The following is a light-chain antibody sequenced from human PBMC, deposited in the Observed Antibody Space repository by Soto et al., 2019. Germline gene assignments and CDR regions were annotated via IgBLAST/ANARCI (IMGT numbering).Light chain of an antibody. J-gene: IGKJ1*01. CDR2: AAS. V-gene: IGKV1-27*01. CDR1: QGISNY. CDR3: QKYGSAPWT. Sequence: DIEMTQSPSSLSASVGDRVTITCGASQGISNYLAWYQQRPGKVPKLLIYAASTLQSGVPSRLSGSGSGTDFTLTISSLQPEDVATYYCQKYGSAPWTFGQGTEVEIK.